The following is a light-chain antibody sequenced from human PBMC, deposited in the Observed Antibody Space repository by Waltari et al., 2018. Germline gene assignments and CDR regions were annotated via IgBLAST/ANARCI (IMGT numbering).Light chain of an antibody. CDR1: QDITKY. Sequence: DIQMTQSPSSLSASVGDRVTITCQAGQDITKYLNWYQQKPGKAPKLLIYDASTLEVGVPSRFSGSGSGTDFTFSISSLQPEDFATYYCQQYDNPLFTFGPGTKVDIK. J-gene: IGKJ3*01. V-gene: IGKV1-33*01. CDR3: QQYDNPLFT. CDR2: DAS.